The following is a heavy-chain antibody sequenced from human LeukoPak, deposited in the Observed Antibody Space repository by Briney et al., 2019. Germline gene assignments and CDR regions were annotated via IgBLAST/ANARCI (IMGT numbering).Heavy chain of an antibody. CDR1: GYSFTSYW. D-gene: IGHD3-22*01. CDR2: IYPGDSDT. CDR3: AKNGLGGYDISGYSGDAFDI. V-gene: IGHV5-51*01. Sequence: GESLKISCKGSGYSFTSYWIGWVRQMPGKGLEWMGIIYPGDSDTRYSPSFQGQVTISADKSISTAYLQWSSLKASDTAMYYCAKNGLGGYDISGYSGDAFDIWGQGTMVTVSS. J-gene: IGHJ3*02.